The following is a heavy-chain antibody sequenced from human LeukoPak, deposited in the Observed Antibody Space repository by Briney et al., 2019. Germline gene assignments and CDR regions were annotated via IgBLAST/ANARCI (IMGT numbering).Heavy chain of an antibody. V-gene: IGHV4-31*03. D-gene: IGHD3-10*01. CDR1: GGSISSGGYY. J-gene: IGHJ4*02. CDR2: IYYSGST. Sequence: TLSLTCTVSGGSISSGGYYWSWIRQHPGKGLEWIGYIYYSGSTYYNPSLKSRVTISVDTSKNQFSLKLSSVTAADTAVYYCARDRANYYFDYWGQGTLVAVSS. CDR3: ARDRANYYFDY.